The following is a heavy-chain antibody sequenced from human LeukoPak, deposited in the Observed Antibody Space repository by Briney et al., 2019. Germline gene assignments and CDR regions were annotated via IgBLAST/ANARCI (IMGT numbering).Heavy chain of an antibody. CDR2: IHYGGST. CDR1: GGSISSYSYY. D-gene: IGHD3-10*01. CDR3: AREDYYGTNFDY. Sequence: SETLSLTCTVSGGSISSYSYYWGWIRQPPGKGLEWIGSIHYGGSTYYNPSLKSRVTISVDRSKNQFSLKLSSVTAADTAVYYCAREDYYGTNFDYWGQGTLVTVSS. J-gene: IGHJ4*02. V-gene: IGHV4-39*07.